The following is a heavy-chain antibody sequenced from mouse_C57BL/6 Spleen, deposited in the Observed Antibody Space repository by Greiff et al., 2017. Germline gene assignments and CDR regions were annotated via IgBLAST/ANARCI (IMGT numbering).Heavy chain of an antibody. CDR1: GYTFTSYW. D-gene: IGHD2-3*01. V-gene: IGHV1-53*01. Sequence: QVQLQQPGTELVKPGASVKLSCKASGYTFTSYWMHWVKQRPGQGLEWIGNINPSNGGTNYNEKFKSKATFTVDKSSSTAYMQLSSLTSEDSAVYYCARGIDGYYPDYYAMDYWGQGTSVTVSS. CDR3: ARGIDGYYPDYYAMDY. J-gene: IGHJ4*01. CDR2: INPSNGGT.